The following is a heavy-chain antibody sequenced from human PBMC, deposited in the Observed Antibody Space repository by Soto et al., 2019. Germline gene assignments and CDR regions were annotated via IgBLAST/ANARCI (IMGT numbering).Heavy chain of an antibody. CDR1: GGSISSGGYY. J-gene: IGHJ6*04. D-gene: IGHD3-3*01. V-gene: IGHV4-31*03. Sequence: SETLSLTCTVSGGSISSGGYYWSWIRQHPGKGLEWIGYIYYSGSTYYNPSLKSRVTISVDTSKNQFSLKLSSVTAADTAVYYCARDLRLLSGGMDVWGKGTTVTVSS. CDR2: IYYSGST. CDR3: ARDLRLLSGGMDV.